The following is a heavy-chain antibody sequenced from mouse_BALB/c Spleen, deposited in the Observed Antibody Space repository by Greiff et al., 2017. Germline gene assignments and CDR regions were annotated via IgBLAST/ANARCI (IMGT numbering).Heavy chain of an antibody. CDR1: GFNIKDYY. CDR2: IDPENGDT. CDR3: NAILDYYGSSYDAMDY. V-gene: IGHV14-4*02. D-gene: IGHD1-1*01. J-gene: IGHJ4*01. Sequence: VQLKESGAELVRSGASVKLSCTASGFNIKDYYMHWVKQRPEQGLEWIGWIDPENGDTEYAPKFQGKATMTADTSSNTAYLQLSSLTSEDTAVYYCNAILDYYGSSYDAMDYWGQGTSVTVSS.